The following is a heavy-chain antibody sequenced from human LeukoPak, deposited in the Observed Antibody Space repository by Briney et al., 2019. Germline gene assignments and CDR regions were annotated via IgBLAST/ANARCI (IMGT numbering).Heavy chain of an antibody. D-gene: IGHD6-19*01. CDR2: ISSSGSTI. Sequence: PGGSLRLSCAASGFTFSDYYMSWIRKAPGKGLEWVSYISSSGSTIYYADSVKGRFTISRDNAKNSLYLQMNSLRAEDTAVYYCARPMQWLVQPDYWGQGTLVTVSS. CDR1: GFTFSDYY. CDR3: ARPMQWLVQPDY. V-gene: IGHV3-11*04. J-gene: IGHJ4*02.